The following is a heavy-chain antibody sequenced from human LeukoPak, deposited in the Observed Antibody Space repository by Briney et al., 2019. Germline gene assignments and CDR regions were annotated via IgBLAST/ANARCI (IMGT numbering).Heavy chain of an antibody. CDR1: GYSISSGYY. CDR3: AREPGYSSSWDNHWYFDL. D-gene: IGHD6-13*01. CDR2: FFHSGNS. Sequence: PSETLSLTCTVSSTVSGYSISSGYYWGWIRQTPGKGLEWSGSFFHSGNSYYNPTLKSRVTISLDTSKNQFSLKLSSVTAADTAVYYCAREPGYSSSWDNHWYFDLWGRGTLVTVSS. V-gene: IGHV4-38-2*02. J-gene: IGHJ2*01.